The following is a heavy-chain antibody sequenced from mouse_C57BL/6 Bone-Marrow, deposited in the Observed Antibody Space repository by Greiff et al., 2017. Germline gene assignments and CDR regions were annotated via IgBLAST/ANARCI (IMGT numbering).Heavy chain of an antibody. Sequence: EVQLVESGPGMVKPSQSLSLTCTVTGYSITSGYDWHWIRHFPGNKLEWMGYISYSGSTNYNPSLKSRISITHDTSKNHFFLKLNSVTTEDTATYYCARLTGTIYAMDYWGQGTSVTVSS. V-gene: IGHV3-1*01. D-gene: IGHD4-1*01. CDR2: ISYSGST. CDR3: ARLTGTIYAMDY. CDR1: GYSITSGYD. J-gene: IGHJ4*01.